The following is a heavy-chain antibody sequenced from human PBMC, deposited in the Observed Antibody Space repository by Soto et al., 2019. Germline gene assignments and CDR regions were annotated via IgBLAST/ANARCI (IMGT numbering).Heavy chain of an antibody. CDR3: ARGRVTMVRGVRGNYYFDY. V-gene: IGHV4-34*01. D-gene: IGHD3-10*01. CDR2: INHSGST. J-gene: IGHJ4*02. CDR1: GGSFSGYY. Sequence: SETLSLTCAVDGGSFSGYYWSWIRQPPGKGLEWIGEINHSGSTNYNPSLKSRVTISVDTSKNQFSLKLSSVTAADTAVYYCARGRVTMVRGVRGNYYFDYWGQGTLVTVS.